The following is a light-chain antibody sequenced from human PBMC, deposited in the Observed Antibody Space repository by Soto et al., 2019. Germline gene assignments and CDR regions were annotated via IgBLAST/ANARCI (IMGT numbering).Light chain of an antibody. V-gene: IGKV1-39*01. J-gene: IGKJ4*01. Sequence: DIQMTQSPSSLSASVGDRVTITCRASQSISNYVNWYQQRLGKAPNLLIYAASSLQSGVPSRFSGSGSWRDFTLTISSLHPEDFATYYCQQSYHTLPLTFGGGTKVEI. CDR1: QSISNY. CDR2: AAS. CDR3: QQSYHTLPLT.